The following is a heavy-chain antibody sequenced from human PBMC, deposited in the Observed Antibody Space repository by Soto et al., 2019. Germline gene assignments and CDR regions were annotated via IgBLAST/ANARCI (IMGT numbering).Heavy chain of an antibody. CDR1: GFSFRTFA. V-gene: IGHV3-64D*06. CDR2: ISVGGGST. J-gene: IGHJ5*02. Sequence: PGGSLRLSCAASGFSFRTFAMNWVRRAPGKGLQFVSGISVGGGSTYYADSVKGRFTISRDNSQNTMFLQMSSLRAEDTAVYYCVRSGYCDPTSCFGPSWFDPWGQGTLVTVSS. D-gene: IGHD2-2*01. CDR3: VRSGYCDPTSCFGPSWFDP.